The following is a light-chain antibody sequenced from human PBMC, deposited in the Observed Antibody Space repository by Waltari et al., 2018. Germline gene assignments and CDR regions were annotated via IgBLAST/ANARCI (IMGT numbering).Light chain of an antibody. V-gene: IGKV1-39*01. Sequence: DIEMAQSPSTLSASVGDRVTITCRVSQNVNGCLNWYQQKPGRAPKLLIYAASVLQRGVPSRFSGSSSGTHFTLTINSLQPEDLGNYYCQQSYTASVTFGEGTKVEIK. J-gene: IGKJ4*02. CDR1: QNVNGC. CDR3: QQSYTASVT. CDR2: AAS.